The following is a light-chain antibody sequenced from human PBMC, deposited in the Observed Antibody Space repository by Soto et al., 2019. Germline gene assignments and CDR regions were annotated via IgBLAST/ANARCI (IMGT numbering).Light chain of an antibody. Sequence: DIHMTQSPSSLSASVGDRVTITCRASQGSSNWLAWYQQKPGKAPKLLIYNISILQSGDPSRFSGSGSGTDFTLIIISVKTDDFATYYCQQANSFPLAFGGGTKVEIK. CDR2: NIS. CDR3: QQANSFPLA. J-gene: IGKJ4*01. V-gene: IGKV1-12*01. CDR1: QGSSNW.